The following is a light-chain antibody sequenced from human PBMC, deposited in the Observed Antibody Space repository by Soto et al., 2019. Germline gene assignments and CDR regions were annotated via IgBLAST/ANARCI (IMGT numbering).Light chain of an antibody. J-gene: IGKJ3*01. CDR1: QSVGSF. V-gene: IGKV3-11*01. Sequence: EIVLTQSPATLSLSPGERATLSCRASQSVGSFLAWYQQKSGQAPRLLIYDASNRAPGIPAGFSGSGSGTDFTLTISSLEPEDFAVYYCQHRSNWLGTFGPGTKVDIK. CDR2: DAS. CDR3: QHRSNWLGT.